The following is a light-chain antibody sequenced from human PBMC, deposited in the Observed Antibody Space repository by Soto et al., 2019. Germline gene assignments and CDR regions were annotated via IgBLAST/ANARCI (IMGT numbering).Light chain of an antibody. J-gene: IGLJ1*01. CDR3: LSYTTSSSYV. CDR1: SSNIGADYD. Sequence: QSVLTQPPSVSGAPGQRVTISCSGTSSNIGADYDVHWYQQLPGTAPKLLIFDYSIRPSGVSNRFSGSKSGNTASLTISGLQAEDEGDYYCLSYTTSSSYVFGTGTKVTVL. V-gene: IGLV1-40*01. CDR2: DYS.